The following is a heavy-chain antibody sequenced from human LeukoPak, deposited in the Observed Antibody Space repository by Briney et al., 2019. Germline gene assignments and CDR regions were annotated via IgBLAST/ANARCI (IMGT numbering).Heavy chain of an antibody. V-gene: IGHV3-48*01. CDR2: ISSSSSTI. CDR1: GFTFSSYS. Sequence: GGSLRLSCAASGFTFSSYSMNWVRQAPGKGLEWVSYISSSSSTIYYADSVKGRFTISRDNAKNSLYLQMNSLRAEDTAVYYCARKPSGYCSSTSCSSWGQGTLVTVSS. CDR3: ARKPSGYCSSTSCSS. D-gene: IGHD2-2*01. J-gene: IGHJ5*02.